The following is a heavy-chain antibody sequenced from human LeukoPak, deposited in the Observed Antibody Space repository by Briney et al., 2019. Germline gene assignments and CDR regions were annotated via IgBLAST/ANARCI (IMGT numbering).Heavy chain of an antibody. J-gene: IGHJ3*02. V-gene: IGHV3-23*01. CDR1: GFTFSSYA. D-gene: IGHD1-26*01. CDR2: ISDSGVNT. CDR3: AKHLSGSRAFDI. Sequence: GGSLRLSCIASGFTFSSYAMSWVRQAPGKGLEWVSAISDSGVNTYYADSVKGRFTISRDNSENTLHLQMNSLRAEDTAVYYCAKHLSGSRAFDIWGQGTMVTVSS.